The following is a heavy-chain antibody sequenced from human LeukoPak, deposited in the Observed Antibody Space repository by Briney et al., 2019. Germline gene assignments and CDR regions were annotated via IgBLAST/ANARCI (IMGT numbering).Heavy chain of an antibody. CDR2: IYPGDSGT. CDR3: AGLLYYDILTGYHGYFDY. J-gene: IGHJ4*02. Sequence: GESLKISCKGSGYSFTSYWIGWVRQMPGKGLEWMGIIYPGDSGTRYSPSFQGQVTISADKSISTAYLQWSSLKASDTAMYYCAGLLYYDILTGYHGYFDYWGQGTLVTVSS. D-gene: IGHD3-9*01. V-gene: IGHV5-51*01. CDR1: GYSFTSYW.